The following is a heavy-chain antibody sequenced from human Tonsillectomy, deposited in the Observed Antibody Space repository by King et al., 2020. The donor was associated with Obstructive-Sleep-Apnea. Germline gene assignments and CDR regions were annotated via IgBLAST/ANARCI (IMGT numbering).Heavy chain of an antibody. CDR2: IRSKTYGGTT. CDR1: GFTFGDYG. J-gene: IGHJ4*02. V-gene: IGHV3-49*03. D-gene: IGHD3-16*01. Sequence: VQLVESGGGLVQPGRSLRVSCTASGFTFGDYGVSWFRQAPGKGLEWVGFIRSKTYGGTTEYAASVRGRFSISTISRDDSKSIAYLQMNSLKTEDTAMYYCSRLMDDHVWGSYYYWGQGTLVTVSS. CDR3: SRLMDDHVWGSYYY.